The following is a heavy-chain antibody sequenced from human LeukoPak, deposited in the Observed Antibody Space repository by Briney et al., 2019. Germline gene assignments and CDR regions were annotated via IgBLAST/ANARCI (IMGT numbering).Heavy chain of an antibody. CDR1: GGSISSGSYY. CDR3: ARDKDSSSWTRWFDP. J-gene: IGHJ5*02. Sequence: PSETLSLTCTVSGGSISSGSYYWSWIRQPAGTGLEWIGRIYTSGSTNYNPSLKSRVTISVDTSKNQFSLKLSSVTAADTAVYYCARDKDSSSWTRWFDPWGQGTLVTVSS. CDR2: IYTSGST. D-gene: IGHD6-13*01. V-gene: IGHV4-61*02.